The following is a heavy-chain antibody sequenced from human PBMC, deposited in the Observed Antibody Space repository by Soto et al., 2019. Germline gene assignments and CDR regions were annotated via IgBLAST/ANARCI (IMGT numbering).Heavy chain of an antibody. V-gene: IGHV4-31*03. D-gene: IGHD6-19*01. CDR2: TNSRADT. J-gene: IGHJ4*02. Sequence: QVQLQESGPGLVKPSQTLSLTCIVSGGSIDNNGYSWTWIRQRPGGGLEWLGSTNSRADTYYTPSLKSRITISLDTSQNPFSLWLTSVTAADTGIYYCARGGSGWKALNYFDSWGQGILVTVSS. CDR1: GGSIDNNGYS. CDR3: ARGGSGWKALNYFDS.